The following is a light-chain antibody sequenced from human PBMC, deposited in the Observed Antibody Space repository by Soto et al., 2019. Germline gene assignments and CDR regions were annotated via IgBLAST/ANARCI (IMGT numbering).Light chain of an antibody. Sequence: QSVLTQPASVSGSPGQSITISCTGTSSDVGGYNYVSWYQQHPDKAPKLMIYDVSNRPSGVSNRFSGSKSGNTASLTISGLQAEDEADYHCSSYTSSSTYVFGTGTKATVL. J-gene: IGLJ1*01. CDR3: SSYTSSSTYV. V-gene: IGLV2-14*03. CDR2: DVS. CDR1: SSDVGGYNY.